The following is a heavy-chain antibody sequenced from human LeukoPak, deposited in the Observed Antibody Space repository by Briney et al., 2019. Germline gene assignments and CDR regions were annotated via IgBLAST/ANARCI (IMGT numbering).Heavy chain of an antibody. CDR3: ARGAALWFGELRFDY. D-gene: IGHD3-10*01. CDR1: GGSISSYY. Sequence: SETLSLTCTVSGGSISSYYWSWIRQPAGKGMEWIGRIYTSGSTNYNPSLKSRVTMSVDTSKNQFSLKLSSVTAADTAVYYCARGAALWFGELRFDYWGQGTLVTVSS. J-gene: IGHJ4*02. V-gene: IGHV4-4*07. CDR2: IYTSGST.